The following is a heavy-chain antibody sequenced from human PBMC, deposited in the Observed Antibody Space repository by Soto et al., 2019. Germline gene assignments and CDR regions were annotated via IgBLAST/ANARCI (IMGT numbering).Heavy chain of an antibody. J-gene: IGHJ5*02. Sequence: GSLRLSCAASGFTFSTYTMNWVRQAPGKGLEWVSSISSSGRTIYYADSVKGRFTISRDNSKNTLYLQMNSLRAEDTAVYYCARDPSLGWFDPWGQGTLVTVSS. CDR1: GFTFSTYT. V-gene: IGHV3-21*04. CDR3: ARDPSLGWFDP. CDR2: ISSSGRTI.